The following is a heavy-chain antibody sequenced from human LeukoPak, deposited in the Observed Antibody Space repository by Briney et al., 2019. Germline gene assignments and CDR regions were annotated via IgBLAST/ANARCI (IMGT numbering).Heavy chain of an antibody. J-gene: IGHJ4*02. CDR1: GYTFTSYG. Sequence: ASVKVSCKASGYTFTSYGISWVRQAPGQGLEWMGWISAYNGNTNYAQKLQGRVTMTTDTSTSTAYIELRSLRSDDTAVYYCARPALSSCGGDCYSLDYWGQGTLVTVSS. V-gene: IGHV1-18*01. D-gene: IGHD2-21*01. CDR2: ISAYNGNT. CDR3: ARPALSSCGGDCYSLDY.